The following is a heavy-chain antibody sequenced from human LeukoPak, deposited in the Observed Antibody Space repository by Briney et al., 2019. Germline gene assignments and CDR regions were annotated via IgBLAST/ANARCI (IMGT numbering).Heavy chain of an antibody. V-gene: IGHV4-34*01. J-gene: IGHJ5*02. Sequence: SETLSLTCAVYGGSFSSYYWSWIRQPPGKGLEWIGEINHSGSTNYNPSLKSRVTISVDTSKNQFSLKLSSVTAADTAVYYCARGPRYSSSWSLGGWFDPWGQGTLVTVSS. CDR3: ARGPRYSSSWSLGGWFDP. CDR1: GGSFSSYY. D-gene: IGHD6-13*01. CDR2: INHSGST.